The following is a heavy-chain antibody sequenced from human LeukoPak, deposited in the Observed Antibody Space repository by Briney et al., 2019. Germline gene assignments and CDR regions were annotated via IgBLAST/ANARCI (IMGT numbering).Heavy chain of an antibody. J-gene: IGHJ6*01. Sequence: GGSLRLSCAASGFTFDRHTMRWVRQPPGKGPEWVSLIGWDGTNIDYADSVKGRFTISRDNSKNFVYLQMHSLGTEDTALYYCTKDMEWGMDVWGQGTTVIVSS. CDR3: TKDMEWGMDV. V-gene: IGHV3-43*01. D-gene: IGHD3-3*01. CDR2: IGWDGTNI. CDR1: GFTFDRHT.